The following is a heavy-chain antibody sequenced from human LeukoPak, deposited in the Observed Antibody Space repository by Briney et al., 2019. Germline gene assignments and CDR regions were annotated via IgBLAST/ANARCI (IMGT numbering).Heavy chain of an antibody. CDR1: GFTFSSYS. CDR2: ISSSSSYI. D-gene: IGHD6-13*01. CDR3: ARDATGYSSSWDFWAAFDI. J-gene: IGHJ3*02. Sequence: PGGSLRLSCAASGFTFSSYSMNWVRQAPGKGLEWVSSISSSSSYIYYADSVKGRFTISRDNAKNSLYLQMNSLRAEDTAVYYCARDATGYSSSWDFWAAFDIWGQGTMVTVSS. V-gene: IGHV3-21*01.